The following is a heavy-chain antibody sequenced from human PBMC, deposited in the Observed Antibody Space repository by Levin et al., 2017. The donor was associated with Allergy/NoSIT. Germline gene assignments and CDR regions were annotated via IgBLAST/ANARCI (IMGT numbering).Heavy chain of an antibody. CDR2: ISADGRNT. Sequence: GGSLRLSCAVSGFTLSSYGVHWVRQAPGKGLEWVAVISADGRNTYYADSVKGRITISRDVSKNTLYLQINSLRAEDTAVYYCAKDRSNTWSFDYWGQGTLVTVSS. CDR3: AKDRSNTWSFDY. D-gene: IGHD6-13*01. V-gene: IGHV3-30*18. CDR1: GFTLSSYG. J-gene: IGHJ4*02.